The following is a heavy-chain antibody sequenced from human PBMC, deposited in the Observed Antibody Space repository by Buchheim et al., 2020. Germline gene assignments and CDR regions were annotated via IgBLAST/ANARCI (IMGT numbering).Heavy chain of an antibody. CDR1: GFTFSNAW. CDR3: TTDGPAYDYVWGSYRYTSPFDY. CDR2: IKSKTDGGTT. D-gene: IGHD3-16*02. V-gene: IGHV3-15*01. J-gene: IGHJ4*02. Sequence: EVQLVESGGGLVKPGGSLRLSCAASGFTFSNAWMSWVRQAPGKGLEWVGRIKSKTDGGTTDYAAPVKGRFTISRDDSKNTLYLQMNSLKTEDTAVYYCTTDGPAYDYVWGSYRYTSPFDYWGQGTL.